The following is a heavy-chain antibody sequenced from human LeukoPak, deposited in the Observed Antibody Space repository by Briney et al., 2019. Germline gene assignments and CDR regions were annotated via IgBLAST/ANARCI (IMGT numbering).Heavy chain of an antibody. D-gene: IGHD4-23*01. Sequence: SETLSLTCTVSGGSISTYYWSWIRQPPGKGLEWIGYSDYSGSTSYNPSLKSRVTVSVDTSKNQFSLKVSSVTAADTAEYYCARSDYGGTGDYWGQGTLVTVSS. V-gene: IGHV4-59*01. J-gene: IGHJ4*02. CDR3: ARSDYGGTGDY. CDR2: SDYSGST. CDR1: GGSISTYY.